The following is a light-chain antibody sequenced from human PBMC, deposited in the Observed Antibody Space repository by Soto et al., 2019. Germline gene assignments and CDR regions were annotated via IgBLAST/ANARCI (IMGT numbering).Light chain of an antibody. J-gene: IGKJ1*01. Sequence: MMVTQCASTLSEYQGERVTLSCRTSHSVNSHVAWYQQKPGQAPRLLLYGASTRATGIPVRFSGSGFGTEFTLTISSLQPDDFATYYCQQYNSYSFGQRTKVDIK. CDR2: GAS. CDR3: QQYNSYS. CDR1: HSVNSH. V-gene: IGKV3-15*01.